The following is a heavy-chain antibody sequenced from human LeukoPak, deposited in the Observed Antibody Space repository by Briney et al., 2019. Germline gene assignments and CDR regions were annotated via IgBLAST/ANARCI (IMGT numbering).Heavy chain of an antibody. CDR2: IYYSGST. CDR1: GGSISSGDYY. V-gene: IGHV4-30-4*01. D-gene: IGHD3-3*01. Sequence: SETLSLTCTVSGGSISSGDYYWSWIRQPPGKGLEWIGYIYYSGSTYYNPSLKSRVTISVDTSKNQFSLKLSSVTAADTAVYYCARGAFGVVINAFDIWGQGTMVTVSS. CDR3: ARGAFGVVINAFDI. J-gene: IGHJ3*02.